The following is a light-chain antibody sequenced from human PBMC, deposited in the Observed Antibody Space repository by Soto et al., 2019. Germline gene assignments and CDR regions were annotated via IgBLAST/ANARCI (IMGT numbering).Light chain of an antibody. CDR2: EVS. Sequence: QSVLTQPASVSGSSGQSIIISCTGTSSDVGSYNFVSWYQQHPGKAPKRMIYEVSKRPSGVSNRFSGSKSGNTASLTISGLQPEDEADYCCCSYAGNSGVFGGGTKLTVL. J-gene: IGLJ3*02. V-gene: IGLV2-23*02. CDR3: CSYAGNSGV. CDR1: SSDVGSYNF.